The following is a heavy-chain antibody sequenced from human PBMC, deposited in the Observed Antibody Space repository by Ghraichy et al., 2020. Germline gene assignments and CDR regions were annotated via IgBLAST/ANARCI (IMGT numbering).Heavy chain of an antibody. CDR1: GFTIGSNF. V-gene: IGHV3-66*01. D-gene: IGHD2/OR15-2a*01. CDR2: IYGGGGS. Sequence: GGSLRLSCAASGFTIGSNFMSWVRQAPGRGLEWVAVIYGGGGSSFSDSVRDTFTISRDDSQNSMFLQMDNVGPEDTGVYYCSGAPAFYCNSGSRTCSGMDVWGQGTTVTVSS. CDR3: SGAPAFYCNSGSRTCSGMDV. J-gene: IGHJ6*02.